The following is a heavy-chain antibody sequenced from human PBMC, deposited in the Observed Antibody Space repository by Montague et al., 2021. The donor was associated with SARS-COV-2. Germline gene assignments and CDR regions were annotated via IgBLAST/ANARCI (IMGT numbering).Heavy chain of an antibody. J-gene: IGHJ6*02. CDR3: ARVIGDGMDV. D-gene: IGHD1-26*01. Sequence: SLRLSCAASGFTFSSYAMHWVRQAPGKGLEWVAVISYDGSNKYYADSVKGRFTISRDNSKNTLYLQMNSLRAEDTAVYYCARVIGDGMDVWGRGTTVTDSS. CDR2: ISYDGSNK. CDR1: GFTFSSYA. V-gene: IGHV3-30-3*01.